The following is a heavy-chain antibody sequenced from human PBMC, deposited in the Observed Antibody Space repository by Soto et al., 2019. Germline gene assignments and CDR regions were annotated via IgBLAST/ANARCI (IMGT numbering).Heavy chain of an antibody. J-gene: IGHJ4*02. CDR1: GGSISSYY. CDR2: IYYSGST. CDR3: ARRSGSYYYFDY. V-gene: IGHV4-59*08. Sequence: SETLSLTCTVSGGSISSYYWSWIRQPPGKGLEWIGYIYYSGSTNYNPSLKSRVTISVDTSKNQFSLKLSSVTAADTAVYYCARRSGSYYYFDYWGQGTLVTVSS. D-gene: IGHD1-26*01.